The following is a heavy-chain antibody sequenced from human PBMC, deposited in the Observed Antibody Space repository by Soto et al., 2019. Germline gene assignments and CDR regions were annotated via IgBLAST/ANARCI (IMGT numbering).Heavy chain of an antibody. CDR3: ARDGLPFALDI. J-gene: IGHJ3*02. CDR2: IKEDGSEE. Sequence: HPGGSLRLSCAASGFTLSRHWMSWVRQAPGKGLEWVAKIKEDGSEENYVDSVRGRFTISRDNAKNSLYLQMNSLRAEDTAVYYCARDGLPFALDIWGQGTVVTVSS. CDR1: GFTLSRHW. V-gene: IGHV3-7*03. D-gene: IGHD3-16*01.